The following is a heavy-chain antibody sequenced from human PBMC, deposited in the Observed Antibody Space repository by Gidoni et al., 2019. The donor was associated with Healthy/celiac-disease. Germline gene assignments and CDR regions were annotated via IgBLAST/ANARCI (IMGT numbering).Heavy chain of an antibody. V-gene: IGHV1-69*08. CDR1: AGPFSSHT. D-gene: IGHD4-17*01. CDR3: ARDIRQVTTPGNDAFDI. CDR2: IIPILVIA. Sequence: QVQLVQSGAEVKNPASSVQVSCKASAGPFSSHTISWVRQAPGQGLEWMGRIIPILVIANYAQKFQGRVTITADKSTSTAYMELSSLRSEDTAVYYCARDIRQVTTPGNDAFDIWGQGTMVTVSS. J-gene: IGHJ3*02.